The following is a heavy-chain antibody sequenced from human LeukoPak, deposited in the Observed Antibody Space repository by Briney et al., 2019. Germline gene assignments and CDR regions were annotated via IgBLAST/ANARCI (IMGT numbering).Heavy chain of an antibody. J-gene: IGHJ4*02. V-gene: IGHV3-21*01. CDR3: ARDHSGWYYFDC. Sequence: PRGSLRLSCAASGFTFSSYSMSWVRQAPGKGLEWVSSISSSSSYIYYADSVTGRFIISRDNAKTSLYLKMNSLRAEDTAVYYCARDHSGWYYFDCWGQGSLVTVSS. CDR2: ISSSSSYI. CDR1: GFTFSSYS. D-gene: IGHD6-19*01.